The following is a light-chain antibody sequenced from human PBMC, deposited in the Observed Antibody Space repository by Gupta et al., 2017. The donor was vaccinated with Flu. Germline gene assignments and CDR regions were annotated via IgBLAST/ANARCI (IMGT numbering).Light chain of an antibody. V-gene: IGKV1-33*01. CDR3: QQYNTRALT. J-gene: IGKJ4*01. CDR2: DAS. CDR1: QDISNY. Sequence: DIQMTQFPSPLSASVGDRVTITCQASQDISNYLNWYQQKPGKAPKLLIYDASNLETGVPSRFSGSGSGTDFTFTISSLQPEDIATYYCQQYNTRALTFGGGTKVEIK.